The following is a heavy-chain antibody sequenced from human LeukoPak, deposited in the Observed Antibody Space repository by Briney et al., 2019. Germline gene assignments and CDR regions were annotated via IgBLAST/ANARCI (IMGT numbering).Heavy chain of an antibody. Sequence: GGSLRLSCAASGFTFSDYYMSWIRQAPVKGLEWVSYISSSGSTIYYADSVKGRFTISRDNAKNSLYLQMSSLRAEDTAVYYCASQRNSGYDPGFYWGQGTLVTVSS. CDR2: ISSSGSTI. D-gene: IGHD5-12*01. V-gene: IGHV3-11*01. CDR3: ASQRNSGYDPGFY. J-gene: IGHJ4*02. CDR1: GFTFSDYY.